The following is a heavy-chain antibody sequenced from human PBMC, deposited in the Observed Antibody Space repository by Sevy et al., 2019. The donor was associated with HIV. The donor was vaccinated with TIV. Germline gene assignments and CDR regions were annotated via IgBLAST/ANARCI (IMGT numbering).Heavy chain of an antibody. Sequence: GGSLRLSCATSGFTFSSFSMHWVRQAPGKGLEWVATISYDGSNKYYADSVKGRFTISRDNSKNSLYLQMNSLRAEDTAVYCCALERLFSNVAEYFQNWGQDTLVTVSS. CDR1: GFTFSSFS. J-gene: IGHJ1*01. CDR3: ALERLFSNVAEYFQN. D-gene: IGHD1-1*01. V-gene: IGHV3-30-3*01. CDR2: ISYDGSNK.